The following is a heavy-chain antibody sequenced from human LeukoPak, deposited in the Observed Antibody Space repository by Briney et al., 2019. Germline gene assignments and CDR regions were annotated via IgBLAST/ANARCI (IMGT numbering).Heavy chain of an antibody. V-gene: IGHV1-69*13. D-gene: IGHD3-22*01. J-gene: IGHJ4*02. CDR2: IIPIFGTA. CDR3: ARSYYDSSGYYIFFDY. Sequence: SVTVSCTASGGTFSSYAISWVRQAPGQGLEWMGGIIPIFGTANYAQKFQGRVTITADESTSTAYMELSSLRSEDTAVYYCARSYYDSSGYYIFFDYWGQGTLVTVSS. CDR1: GGTFSSYA.